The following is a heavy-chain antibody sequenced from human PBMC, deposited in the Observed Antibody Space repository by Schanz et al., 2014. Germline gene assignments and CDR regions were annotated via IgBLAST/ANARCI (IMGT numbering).Heavy chain of an antibody. CDR2: ISPSSSYI. V-gene: IGHV3-21*01. CDR3: ARGVRIDY. CDR1: GFTFSSYS. Sequence: AQLVESGGGVVQPGRSLRLSCAASGFTFSSYSMNWVRQAPGRGLEWVSSISPSSSYIYYADSVKGRFTISRDNAKNSLYLQMNSLTAEDTAVYYCARGVRIDYWGQGTLVTGSS. J-gene: IGHJ4*02. D-gene: IGHD3-3*01.